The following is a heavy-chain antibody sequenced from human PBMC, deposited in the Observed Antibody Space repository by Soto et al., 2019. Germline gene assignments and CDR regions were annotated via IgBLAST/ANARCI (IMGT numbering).Heavy chain of an antibody. CDR3: ARQGNYYDSSGYYFANWFDP. V-gene: IGHV4-59*08. D-gene: IGHD3-22*01. J-gene: IGHJ5*02. CDR1: GGSISIYY. Sequence: PSETLSLTCTVSGGSISIYYWSWIRQPPGKGLEWIGYIYYSGSTNYNPSLKSRVTISVDTSKNQFSLKLSSVTAADTAVYYCARQGNYYDSSGYYFANWFDPSGQGTLVPVSA. CDR2: IYYSGST.